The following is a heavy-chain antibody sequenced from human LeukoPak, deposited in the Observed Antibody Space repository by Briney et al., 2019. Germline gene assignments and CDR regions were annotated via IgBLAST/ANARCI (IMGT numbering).Heavy chain of an antibody. CDR3: AELGITMIGGV. D-gene: IGHD3-10*02. Sequence: PGGSLRLSCAASGFTFSTYSMNWVRQAPGKGLEWVSAISGSGGSTYYADSVKGRFTISRDNAKNSLYLQMNSLRAEDTAVYYCAELGITMIGGVWGKGTTVTISS. V-gene: IGHV3-23*01. CDR2: ISGSGGST. J-gene: IGHJ6*04. CDR1: GFTFSTYS.